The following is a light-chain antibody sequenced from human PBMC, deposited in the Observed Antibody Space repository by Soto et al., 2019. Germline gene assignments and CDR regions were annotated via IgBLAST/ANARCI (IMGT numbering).Light chain of an antibody. J-gene: IGKJ1*01. CDR3: LHHISYPWT. CDR1: QDISNY. V-gene: IGKV1-17*03. Sequence: DIPMTQSPSAMSASVGDRVIITCRASQDISNYLAWFQQKPGKVPKRLIYVASRLQSGVPSRFSGSGSGTEFTLTISSLQPEDFATYYCLHHISYPWTFGQGTKVDIK. CDR2: VAS.